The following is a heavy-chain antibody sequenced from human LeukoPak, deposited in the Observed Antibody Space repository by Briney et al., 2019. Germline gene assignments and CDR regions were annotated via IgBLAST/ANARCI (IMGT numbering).Heavy chain of an antibody. CDR3: ARSRYYYDSSGYRGKGAFDI. J-gene: IGHJ3*02. CDR1: GGSFSGYY. Sequence: SETLSLTCAVDGGSFSGYYWSWIRQPPGKGLEWIGEINHSGSTNYNPSLKSRVTISVDTSKNQFSLKLSSVTAADTAVYYCARSRYYYDSSGYRGKGAFDIWGQGTMVTVSS. D-gene: IGHD3-22*01. V-gene: IGHV4-34*01. CDR2: INHSGST.